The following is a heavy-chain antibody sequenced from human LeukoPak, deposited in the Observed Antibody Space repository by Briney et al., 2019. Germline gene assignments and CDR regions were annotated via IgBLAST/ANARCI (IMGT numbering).Heavy chain of an antibody. Sequence: PGGSLTLSCAASGFPFSSYAMSWVRQPPGKGLEWVSAIIGSGASTYYADSVKGRFTISRDNTKNTLYLQMNNLRAEDTAVYYCAKDLGETMIVEGWGQGTLVTVSS. D-gene: IGHD3-22*01. CDR1: GFPFSSYA. CDR3: AKDLGETMIVEG. J-gene: IGHJ4*02. CDR2: IIGSGAST. V-gene: IGHV3-23*01.